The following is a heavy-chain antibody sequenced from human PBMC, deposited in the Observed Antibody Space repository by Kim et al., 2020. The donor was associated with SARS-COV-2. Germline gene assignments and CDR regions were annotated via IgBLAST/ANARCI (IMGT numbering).Heavy chain of an antibody. J-gene: IGHJ4*02. D-gene: IGHD3-10*01. CDR2: ISAGGST. Sequence: GGSLRLSCAASGFSFSNYAMSWVRQAPGKGLEWVSVISAGGSTYYADSVKGRFTISRDNSKNTLYLQMNSLRVEDTAVYYCAKGGVRGVIITLFDCWGQGTLVTVSS. CDR1: GFSFSNYA. V-gene: IGHV3-23*01. CDR3: AKGGVRGVIITLFDC.